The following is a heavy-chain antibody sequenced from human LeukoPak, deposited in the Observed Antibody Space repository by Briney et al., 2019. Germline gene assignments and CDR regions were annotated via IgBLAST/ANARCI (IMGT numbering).Heavy chain of an antibody. D-gene: IGHD1-26*01. CDR2: IYYSGST. Sequence: SETLSLTCTVSGGSVRSGSYYWSWIRQPPGKGLEWIGYIYYSGSTNYTPSLKSRVTISVDTSKIQFSLKLSSVTAADTALYYCAREWELLRFWFDPWGQGTLVTVSS. V-gene: IGHV4-61*01. CDR1: GGSVRSGSYY. CDR3: AREWELLRFWFDP. J-gene: IGHJ5*02.